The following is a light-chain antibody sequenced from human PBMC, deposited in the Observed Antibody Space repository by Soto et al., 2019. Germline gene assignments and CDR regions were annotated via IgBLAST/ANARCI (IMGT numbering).Light chain of an antibody. V-gene: IGLV2-11*01. CDR3: CAYAGSYYV. Sequence: QSALTQPRSVSGSPGQSVTISCTGTSSDVGDYNYVSWYQQHPGKAPKLMIYDVSKRPSGVPDRFSGSNSGNTASLTISGLQAEDEADYYCCAYAGSYYVVGTGTKVTVL. J-gene: IGLJ1*01. CDR1: SSDVGDYNY. CDR2: DVS.